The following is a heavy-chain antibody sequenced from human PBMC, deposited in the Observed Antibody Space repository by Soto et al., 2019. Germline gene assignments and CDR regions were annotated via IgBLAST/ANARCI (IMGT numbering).Heavy chain of an antibody. Sequence: ASVKVSCKTSGYTFTGNYMHWVRQAPGQGLEWMALINPTTGGTKYAQKFQGRVTMTWDTSISTAYMELSRLTSDDTAIYYCARGYCSSTGCSHYFDYWGQGTLVTVSS. CDR3: ARGYCSSTGCSHYFDY. D-gene: IGHD2-2*01. CDR1: GYTFTGNY. J-gene: IGHJ4*02. CDR2: INPTTGGT. V-gene: IGHV1-2*02.